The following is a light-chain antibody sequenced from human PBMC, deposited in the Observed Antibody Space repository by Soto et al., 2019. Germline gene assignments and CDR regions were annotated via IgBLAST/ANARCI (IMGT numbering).Light chain of an antibody. J-gene: IGLJ3*02. V-gene: IGLV1-44*01. CDR1: RSNIGRNF. CDR2: RNN. Sequence: QAVLTQSPSASGTPGQRVTISCSGSRSNIGRNFAYWYQHVPGTAPRLLIQRNNERPSGVPDRFSGSKSGTSVSLAISELQSEDEADYYCAAWDDSLNGWVFGGGTKVTVL. CDR3: AAWDDSLNGWV.